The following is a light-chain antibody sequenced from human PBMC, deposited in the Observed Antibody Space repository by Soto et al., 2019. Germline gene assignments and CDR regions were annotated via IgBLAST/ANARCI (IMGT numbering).Light chain of an antibody. CDR1: RSVSRY. CDR3: QQRSNWIT. V-gene: IGKV3-11*01. Sequence: EIVLTQSPATRSFSPGERATLSFRASRSVSRYLAWYQQKPGQAPRLLIYDTSYRAAGIPDRFSGSGSATDFTLTISSLEPEDFAVYYCQQRSNWITFGQGTRLEIK. J-gene: IGKJ5*01. CDR2: DTS.